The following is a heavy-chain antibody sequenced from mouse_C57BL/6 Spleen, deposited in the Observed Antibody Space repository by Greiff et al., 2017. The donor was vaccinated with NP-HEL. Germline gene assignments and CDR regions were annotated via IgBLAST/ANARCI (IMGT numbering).Heavy chain of an antibody. CDR1: GFTFSDYY. CDR2: ISNGGGST. Sequence: DVKLVESGGGLVQPGGSLKLSCAASGFTFSDYYMYWVRQTPEKRLEWVAYISNGGGSTYYPDTVKGRFTISRDNAKNTLYLQMSRLKSEDTAMYYCARPTVAGAMDYWGQGTSVTVSS. CDR3: ARPTVAGAMDY. V-gene: IGHV5-12*01. D-gene: IGHD1-1*01. J-gene: IGHJ4*01.